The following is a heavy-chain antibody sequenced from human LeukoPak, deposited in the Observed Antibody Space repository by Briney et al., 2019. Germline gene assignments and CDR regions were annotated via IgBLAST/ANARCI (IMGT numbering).Heavy chain of an antibody. V-gene: IGHV3-23*01. D-gene: IGHD3-10*01. CDR2: ISGSGGST. CDR1: GFTFSSYA. CDR3: AKDLTYGSGSPLDY. Sequence: GALRLSCAASGFTFSSYAMSWVRQAPGKGLEWVSAISGSGGSTYYADSVKGRFTISRDNSKNTLYLQMNSLRAEDTAVYYCAKDLTYGSGSPLDYWGQGTLVTVSS. J-gene: IGHJ4*02.